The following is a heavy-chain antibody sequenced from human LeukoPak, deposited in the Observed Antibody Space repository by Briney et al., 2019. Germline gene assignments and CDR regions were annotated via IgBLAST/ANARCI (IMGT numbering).Heavy chain of an antibody. V-gene: IGHV3-64*04. J-gene: IGHJ6*02. CDR1: GFTFSSYA. Sequence: HPGGSLRLSCSASGFTFSSYAMHWVRQAPGKGLEYVSAISSNGGSTYYADSVRGRFTISRDNSKNTLYLQMNSLRAEDTAVYYCARNTGTSSRDYGLDVWGQGTTVTVSS. CDR3: ARNTGTSSRDYGLDV. D-gene: IGHD1-14*01. CDR2: ISSNGGST.